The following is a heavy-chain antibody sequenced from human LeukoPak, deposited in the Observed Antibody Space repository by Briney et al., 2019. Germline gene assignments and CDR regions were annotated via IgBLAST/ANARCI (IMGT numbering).Heavy chain of an antibody. CDR1: GDSVSSNTAA. Sequence: PSQTLSLTCAISGDSVSSNTAAWNWIRQSPSRGPEWLGRTYYRSKWYNNYAVSVKSRISINPDTSKNQFSLQLKSVTPEDTAVYYCAREQTGDQNFDYWGQGTLVTVSS. J-gene: IGHJ4*02. CDR3: AREQTGDQNFDY. D-gene: IGHD7-27*01. V-gene: IGHV6-1*01. CDR2: TYYRSKWYN.